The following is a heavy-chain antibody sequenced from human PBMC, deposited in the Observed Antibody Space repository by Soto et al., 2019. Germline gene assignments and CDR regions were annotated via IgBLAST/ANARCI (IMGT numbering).Heavy chain of an antibody. J-gene: IGHJ6*02. D-gene: IGHD3-3*01. CDR3: ARGKVGDFWSGYQNMYYYYGMDV. V-gene: IGHV1-18*01. CDR1: GYTFTSYG. Sequence: QVQLVQSGAEVKKPGASVKVSCKASGYTFTSYGISWVRQAPGQGLAWMGWISAYNGNTNYAQKLQGRVTMTTDTSASTAYMELRSLRSDDTAVYYCARGKVGDFWSGYQNMYYYYGMDVWGQGTTVSVTS. CDR2: ISAYNGNT.